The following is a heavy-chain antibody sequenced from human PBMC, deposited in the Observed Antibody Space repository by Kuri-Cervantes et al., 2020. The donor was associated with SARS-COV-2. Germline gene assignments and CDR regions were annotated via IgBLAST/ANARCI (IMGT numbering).Heavy chain of an antibody. CDR1: GGSISSGGYY. J-gene: IGHJ6*04. D-gene: IGHD2-2*01. V-gene: IGHV4-31*03. Sequence: LRLSCTVPGGSISSGGYYWSWIRQHPGKGLEWIGYIYYSGSTYYNPSLKSRVTISVDTSKNQFSLKLSSVTAADTAVYYCARETVVVPAALGVWGKGTTVTVSS. CDR2: IYYSGST. CDR3: ARETVVVPAALGV.